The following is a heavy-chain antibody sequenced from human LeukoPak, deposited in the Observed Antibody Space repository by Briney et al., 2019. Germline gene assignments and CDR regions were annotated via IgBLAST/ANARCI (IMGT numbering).Heavy chain of an antibody. Sequence: GASVTVSLTASGYTFTTCDINWVRHAPGQGLEWMGWISAYNGNTNYAQKLQGRVTMTTDTSTSTAYMELRSLRSDDTAVYYCARGYCGSTSCFNFDYWGQGTLVTVSS. V-gene: IGHV1-18*01. CDR3: ARGYCGSTSCFNFDY. D-gene: IGHD2-2*01. CDR2: ISAYNGNT. J-gene: IGHJ4*02. CDR1: GYTFTTCD.